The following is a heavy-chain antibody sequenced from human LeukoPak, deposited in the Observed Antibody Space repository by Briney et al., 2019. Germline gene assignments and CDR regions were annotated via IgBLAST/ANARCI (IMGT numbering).Heavy chain of an antibody. CDR3: ARTHGYCSSTSCLYRAWFDP. J-gene: IGHJ5*02. CDR1: GYTFTGYY. Sequence: GASVKVSCKASGYTFTGYYMHWVRQAPGQGLEWMGWINPNSGDTNYAQKFQGRVTMTRDTSISTAYMELRRLRSDDTAVYYCARTHGYCSSTSCLYRAWFDPWGQGTLVTVSS. D-gene: IGHD2-2*03. V-gene: IGHV1-2*02. CDR2: INPNSGDT.